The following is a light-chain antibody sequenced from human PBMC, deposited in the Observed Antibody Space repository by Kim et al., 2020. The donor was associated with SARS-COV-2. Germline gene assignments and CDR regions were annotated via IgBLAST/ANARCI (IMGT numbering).Light chain of an antibody. J-gene: IGLJ2*01. CDR3: QVWDSSSDHVV. Sequence: PGKTARITCGGNNSGSKSVHWYQQRPGQAPVLVIYYDSDRPSGIPERFSGSNSGNTATLTISRVEAGDEADYYCQVWDSSSDHVVFGGGTQLTVL. CDR1: NSGSKS. V-gene: IGLV3-21*04. CDR2: YDS.